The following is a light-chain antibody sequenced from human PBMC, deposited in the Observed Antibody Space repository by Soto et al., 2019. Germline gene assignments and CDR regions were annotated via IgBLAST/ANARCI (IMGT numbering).Light chain of an antibody. Sequence: QSALTQPASVSGSPGQSITISCTGTSSDVGGYKYVSWYQQHPDKAPKLIIFEVSNRPSGISSRFSGSKSGNTASLTISGLQAEDEADYCCASYTSSSTSVIFGRGTQLTVL. CDR3: ASYTSSSTSVI. J-gene: IGLJ7*01. CDR1: SSDVGGYKY. V-gene: IGLV2-14*01. CDR2: EVS.